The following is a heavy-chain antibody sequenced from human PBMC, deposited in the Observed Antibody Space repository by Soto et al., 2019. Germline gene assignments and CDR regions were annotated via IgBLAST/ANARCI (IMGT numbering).Heavy chain of an antibody. CDR2: ISAYNGNT. V-gene: IGHV1-18*01. CDR1: GYTFTGYG. Sequence: GASVKVSCKASGYTFTGYGISWVRQAPGQGLEWMGGISAYNGNTNYAQKLQGRVTMTTDTSTSTAYMELRSLRSDDTAVYYCARGIAAAGNDAFDIWGQRTMVTVSS. CDR3: ARGIAAAGNDAFDI. D-gene: IGHD6-13*01. J-gene: IGHJ3*02.